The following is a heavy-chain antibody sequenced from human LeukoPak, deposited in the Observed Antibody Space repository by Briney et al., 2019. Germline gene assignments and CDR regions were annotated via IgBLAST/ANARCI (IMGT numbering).Heavy chain of an antibody. V-gene: IGHV4-59*01. J-gene: IGHJ4*02. CDR3: ARSRVVVAFDY. Sequence: SETLSLTCTDPGGSISSYYWSWIRQPPGKGLGWIGYIYYSGSTNYHPSLKSRVTISVDTSKNQFSLKLSSVTAADTAVYYCARSRVVVAFDYWGQGTLVTVSS. CDR2: IYYSGST. D-gene: IGHD3-22*01. CDR1: GGSISSYY.